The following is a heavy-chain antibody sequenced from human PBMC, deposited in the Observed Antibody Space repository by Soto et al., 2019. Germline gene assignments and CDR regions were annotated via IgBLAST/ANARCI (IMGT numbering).Heavy chain of an antibody. V-gene: IGHV3-48*03. D-gene: IGHD2-2*01. CDR2: ISANGVTK. CDR3: VRDLGYCSSITCDDS. J-gene: IGHJ4*02. Sequence: PGGSLRLSCAASGFSFSSYEMNWVRQAPGKGLEWVSYISANGVTKYYEDSVMGRFTISRDNAKNSLYLQMNSLRAEDTAVYYCVRDLGYCSSITCDDSWGQGNLVTVSS. CDR1: GFSFSSYE.